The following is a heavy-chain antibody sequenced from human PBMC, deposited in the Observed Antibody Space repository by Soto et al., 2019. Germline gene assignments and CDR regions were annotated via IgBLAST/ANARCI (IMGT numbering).Heavy chain of an antibody. Sequence: GGSLRLSCAASGFTFSSYAMSWVRQAPGKGLEWVSAISGSGGSTYYADSVKGRFTISRDNSKNTLYLQMNSLRAEDTAVYYCAKALTPKVGARYYFDYWGQGTLVTVSS. CDR3: AKALTPKVGARYYFDY. J-gene: IGHJ4*02. CDR1: GFTFSSYA. CDR2: ISGSGGST. D-gene: IGHD1-26*01. V-gene: IGHV3-23*01.